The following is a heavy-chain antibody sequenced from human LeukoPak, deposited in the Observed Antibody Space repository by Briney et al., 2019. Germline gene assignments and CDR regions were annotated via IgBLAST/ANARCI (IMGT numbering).Heavy chain of an antibody. CDR1: GYTFSSYD. CDR2: MNPNSGNT. CDR3: ARLPKYSRPLDY. D-gene: IGHD6-6*01. J-gene: IGHJ4*02. Sequence: GASVKVSCKASGYTFSSYDINWVRQATGQGLEWMGWMNPNSGNTAYAQKFQGRVTMSRDTSISTAYMELSSLRSEDTAVYYCARLPKYSRPLDYWGQGPLVTVSS. V-gene: IGHV1-8*02.